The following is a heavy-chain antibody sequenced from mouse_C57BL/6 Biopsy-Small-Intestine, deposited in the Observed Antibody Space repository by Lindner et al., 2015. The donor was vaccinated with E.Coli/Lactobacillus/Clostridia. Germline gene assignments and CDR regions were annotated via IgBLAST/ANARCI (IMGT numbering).Heavy chain of an antibody. J-gene: IGHJ3*01. D-gene: IGHD2-4*01. V-gene: IGHV1-63*02. CDR1: GYTFTNYW. CDR3: AFYYDYDVRDWFAY. CDR2: TYPGGGYT. Sequence: VQLQESGAELVRPGTSVKMSCKAAGYTFTNYWIGWVKQRPGHGLEWIGDTYPGGGYTNYNEKFKGKATLTADTSSSTAYMQLSSLTSEDSAIYYCAFYYDYDVRDWFAYWGQGTLVTVSA.